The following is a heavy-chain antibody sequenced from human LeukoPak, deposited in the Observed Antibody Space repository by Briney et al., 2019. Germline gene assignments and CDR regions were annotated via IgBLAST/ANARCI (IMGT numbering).Heavy chain of an antibody. CDR2: IYYSGST. CDR1: GGSINTYY. D-gene: IGHD5-18*01. CDR3: ASGKRGYSYVYAHY. V-gene: IGHV4-59*01. J-gene: IGHJ4*02. Sequence: SETLSLTCAVSGGSINTYYWNWIRQPPGKGLEWIGYIYYSGSTNYNPSLESRVTISIDTSKNQLSLKLRSVTAADSAVYYCASGKRGYSYVYAHYWGRGTLVTVSS.